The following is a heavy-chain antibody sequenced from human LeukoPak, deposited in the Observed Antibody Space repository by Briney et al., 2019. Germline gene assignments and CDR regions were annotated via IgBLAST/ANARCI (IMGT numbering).Heavy chain of an antibody. CDR2: ISAYNGNT. J-gene: IGHJ5*02. V-gene: IGHV1-18*01. CDR1: GYTFTSYG. D-gene: IGHD2-2*01. CDR3: AREGTYCSSTSRLIP. Sequence: ASVKVSCKASGYTFTSYGISWVRQAPGQGLEWMGWISAYNGNTNYAQKLQGRVTMTTDTSTSTAYMELRSLRSDDTAVYYCAREGTYCSSTSRLIPWGQGTLVTVSS.